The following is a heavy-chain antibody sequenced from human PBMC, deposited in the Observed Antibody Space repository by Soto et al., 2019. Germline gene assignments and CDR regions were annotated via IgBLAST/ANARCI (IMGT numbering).Heavy chain of an antibody. CDR2: ISYNGNT. CDR3: ARHFDSGTWPLDY. V-gene: IGHV4-59*01. J-gene: IGHJ4*02. Sequence: QVQLQESGPGLVKPSETLSLTCTVSGGSIRNYYWSWLRQPPGKGLEWIGFISYNGNTKYNPSLMGRVTISLDTSKNYFSLRLRSPTAADTALYYCARHFDSGTWPLDYWGQGILVTVSS. D-gene: IGHD3-10*01. CDR1: GGSIRNYY.